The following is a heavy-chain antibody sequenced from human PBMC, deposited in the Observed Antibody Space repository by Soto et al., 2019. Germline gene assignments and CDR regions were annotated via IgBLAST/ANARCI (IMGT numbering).Heavy chain of an antibody. CDR2: ISAKNGDT. J-gene: IGHJ4*02. CDR1: GYTFTDYG. V-gene: IGHV1-18*01. Sequence: QVQLVQSGADVKKPGASVRVSCKASGYTFTDYGITWVRQAPGQGLEWMGWISAKNGDTNLAQKFRGRVTLTTDTSPGTAYMDLRSLTPDDTAVYYCARDPHEPLSYYWGQGTLVTVSS. CDR3: ARDPHEPLSYY.